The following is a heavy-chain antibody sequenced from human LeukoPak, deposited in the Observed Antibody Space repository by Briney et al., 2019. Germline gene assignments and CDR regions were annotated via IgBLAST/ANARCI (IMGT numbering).Heavy chain of an antibody. CDR1: GGPISDYH. J-gene: IGHJ4*02. Sequence: PSEPPSPNCTVPGGPISDYHWSWLLQPPGKGLQWIGCFYHSESTRYNPSLKSRVTISADPSKNEFSLKLISVTAIDTAVYYCASTHQWLAFDYWGQGILVTVSS. CDR2: FYHSEST. CDR3: ASTHQWLAFDY. D-gene: IGHD6-19*01. V-gene: IGHV4-59*01.